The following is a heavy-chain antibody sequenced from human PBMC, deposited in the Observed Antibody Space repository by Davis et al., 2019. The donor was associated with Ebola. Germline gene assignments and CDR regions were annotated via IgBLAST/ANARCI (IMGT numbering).Heavy chain of an antibody. V-gene: IGHV3-53*01. CDR3: GTNKYYYYGMDV. CDR2: IYSGGST. J-gene: IGHJ6*02. CDR1: GFTFSSFA. Sequence: GESLKISCAASGFTFSSFAMSWVRQAPGKGLEWVSVIYSGGSTYYADSVKGRFTISRDNSKNTLYLQMNSLIAEDTAVYYCGTNKYYYYGMDVWGQGTTVTVSS. D-gene: IGHD1/OR15-1a*01.